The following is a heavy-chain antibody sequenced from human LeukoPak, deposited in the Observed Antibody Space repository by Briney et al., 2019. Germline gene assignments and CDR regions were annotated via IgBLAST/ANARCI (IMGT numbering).Heavy chain of an antibody. CDR3: ARDQYSSGWRDDAFDI. Sequence: NPGGSLRLSCAASGFTFSSYSMNWVRQAPGKGLEWVSSISSSSSYIYYADSVKGRFTISRDNAKNSLYLQMNSLRAEDTAVYYCARDQYSSGWRDDAFDIWGQGTMVTVSS. V-gene: IGHV3-21*01. D-gene: IGHD6-19*01. J-gene: IGHJ3*02. CDR2: ISSSSSYI. CDR1: GFTFSSYS.